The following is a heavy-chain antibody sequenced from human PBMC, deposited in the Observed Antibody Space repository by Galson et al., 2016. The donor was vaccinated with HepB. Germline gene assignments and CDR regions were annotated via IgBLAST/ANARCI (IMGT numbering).Heavy chain of an antibody. CDR2: ISYTGST. CDR1: GGSITSGTYY. Sequence: TLSLTCTVSGGSITSGTYYWSWIRQYPGRGLEWIGYISYTGSTSYNPSLKNRASISMGASKSQFSLDLTSVTVADTAVYFCARDNGVHFRYNGLDVWGQGTAVTVSS. V-gene: IGHV4-31*03. D-gene: IGHD3-10*01. CDR3: ARDNGVHFRYNGLDV. J-gene: IGHJ6*02.